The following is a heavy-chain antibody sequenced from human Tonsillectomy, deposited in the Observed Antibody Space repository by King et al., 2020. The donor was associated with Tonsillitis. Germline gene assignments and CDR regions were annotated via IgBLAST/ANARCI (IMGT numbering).Heavy chain of an antibody. Sequence: VQLVESGGGVVQPGRSLRLSCAASGFTFSSYGMHWVRQAPGKGLAWVAVVSYDGSDKYYADSVKGRFTISRDNSKNTLYQQMNSLRAEDTAVYYCAKVLYYYDSSGYLDYGGQGTLVTVSS. J-gene: IGHJ4*02. CDR1: GFTFSSYG. D-gene: IGHD3-22*01. CDR3: AKVLYYYDSSGYLDY. V-gene: IGHV3-30*18. CDR2: VSYDGSDK.